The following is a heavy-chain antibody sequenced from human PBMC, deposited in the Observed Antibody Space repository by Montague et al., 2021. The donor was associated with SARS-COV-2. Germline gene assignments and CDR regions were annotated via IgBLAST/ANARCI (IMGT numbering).Heavy chain of an antibody. D-gene: IGHD6-19*01. CDR1: GGSISSYY. CDR3: ARLKGSGWNYYFGY. J-gene: IGHJ4*02. Sequence: SETLSLTCTVSGGSISSYYWSWIRQPPGKGLEWIGYIYYSGSTNYNPSLKSRVTISVDTSKNQFSLKLSSVTAADTAVYYCARLKGSGWNYYFGYWGQGTLVTVSS. CDR2: IYYSGST. V-gene: IGHV4-59*01.